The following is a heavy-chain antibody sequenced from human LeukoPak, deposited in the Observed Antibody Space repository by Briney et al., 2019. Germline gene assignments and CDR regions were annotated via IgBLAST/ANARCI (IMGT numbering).Heavy chain of an antibody. D-gene: IGHD6-13*01. CDR3: ATGYSSTWYYFDY. CDR2: IYHSGST. CDR1: GDPLSSYY. J-gene: IGHJ4*02. V-gene: IGHV4-59*01. Sequence: SETLSLTCTVSGDPLSSYYWSWIRQPPGKGLEWIGYIYHSGSTNYNPSLKSRVTISADTSKDQFSLKLASVTAADTAVDYCATGYSSTWYYFDYWGQGTLVTVSS.